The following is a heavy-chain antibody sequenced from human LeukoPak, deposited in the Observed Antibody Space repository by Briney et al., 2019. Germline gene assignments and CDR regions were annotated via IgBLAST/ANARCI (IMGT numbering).Heavy chain of an antibody. CDR2: IIPIFGTA. D-gene: IGHD6-13*01. J-gene: IGHJ5*02. CDR3: ARDRLGTASP. V-gene: IGHV1-69*13. CDR1: GGTFSSYA. Sequence: ASVKVSCKDSGGTFSSYAISWVRQAPGQGLEWMGGIIPIFGTANYAQKFQGRVTITADESTSTAYMELSSLRSEDTAVYYCARDRLGTASPWGQGTLVTVSS.